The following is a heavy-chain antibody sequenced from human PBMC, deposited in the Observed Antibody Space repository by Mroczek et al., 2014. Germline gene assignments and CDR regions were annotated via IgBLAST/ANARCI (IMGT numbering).Heavy chain of an antibody. V-gene: IGHV1-18*01. CDR1: GYTFTSYG. CDR2: ISAYNGNT. D-gene: IGHD3-3*01. Sequence: QVQLQESGAEVKKPGASVKVSCKASGYTFTSYGISWVRQAPGQGLEWMGWISAYNGNTNYAQKLQGRVTMTTDTSTSTAYMELRSLRSDDTAVYYCARPTTIFGVASLGYWGQGTLVTVSS. J-gene: IGHJ4*02. CDR3: ARPTTIFGVASLGY.